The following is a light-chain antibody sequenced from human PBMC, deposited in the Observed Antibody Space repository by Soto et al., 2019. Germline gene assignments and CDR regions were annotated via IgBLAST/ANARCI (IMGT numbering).Light chain of an antibody. CDR3: CSYAGSSTLDV. Sequence: QSALTQPASVSGSPGQSITISCTGTSSDVGSYNLVSWYQQHPGKAPKLMIYEVSKRPSGVSNRFSGSKSGNTASLTISGLQAEDDADYYCCSYAGSSTLDVFGTGTKLTVL. J-gene: IGLJ1*01. CDR2: EVS. CDR1: SSDVGSYNL. V-gene: IGLV2-23*02.